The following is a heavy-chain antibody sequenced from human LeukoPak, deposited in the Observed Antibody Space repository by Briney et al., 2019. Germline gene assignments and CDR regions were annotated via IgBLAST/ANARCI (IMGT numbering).Heavy chain of an antibody. V-gene: IGHV1-2*06. CDR1: GYTFTGYY. Sequence: ASVKVSCKSSGYTFTGYYIHWVRQAPGQGLEWMGRINPNSGGTNYAQKFQGRVTMTRDTSISTAYMELSRLRSDDTAVYYCARDKEGSYYYYYTMDVWGQGTTVTVSS. J-gene: IGHJ6*02. CDR3: ARDKEGSYYYYYTMDV. D-gene: IGHD3-10*01. CDR2: INPNSGGT.